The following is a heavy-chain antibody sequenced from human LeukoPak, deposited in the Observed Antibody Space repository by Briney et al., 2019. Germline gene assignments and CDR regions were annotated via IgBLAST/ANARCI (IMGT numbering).Heavy chain of an antibody. D-gene: IGHD5-12*01. CDR2: INHSGST. J-gene: IGHJ4*02. Sequence: SETLSLTCAVYGGSFSGYYWSWIRQPLGKGLEWIGEINHSGSTNYNPSLKSRVTISVDTSKNQFSLKLSSVTAADTAVYYCASRRVDIVATASAFDYWGQGTLVTVSS. CDR1: GGSFSGYY. V-gene: IGHV4-34*01. CDR3: ASRRVDIVATASAFDY.